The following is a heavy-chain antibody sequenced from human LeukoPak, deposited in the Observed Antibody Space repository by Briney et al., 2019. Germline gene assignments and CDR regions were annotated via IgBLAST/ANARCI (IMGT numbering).Heavy chain of an antibody. V-gene: IGHV4-34*01. CDR2: IYHSGST. D-gene: IGHD6-13*01. J-gene: IGHJ4*02. Sequence: PSETLSLTCAVYGGSFSGHYWSWIRQPPGKGLEWIGSIYHSGSTYYNPSLKSRVTISVDTSKNQFSLKLSSVTAADTAVYYCARALMRIAQDYWGQGTLVTVSS. CDR3: ARALMRIAQDY. CDR1: GGSFSGHY.